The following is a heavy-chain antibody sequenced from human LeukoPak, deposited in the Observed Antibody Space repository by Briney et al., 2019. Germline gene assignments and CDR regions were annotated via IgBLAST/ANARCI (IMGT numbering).Heavy chain of an antibody. V-gene: IGHV3-21*01. CDR2: INSYSSYI. CDR1: KFTFSSYS. D-gene: IGHD3-22*01. CDR3: ARGPTMKMDV. Sequence: GGSLRLSCAASKFTFSSYSMNWVRQAPGKGLEWVSSINSYSSYIYYADSVKGRFTISRDNAKNSLYLQMNSLRAEDTAVYYCARGPTMKMDVWGKGTTVTVSS. J-gene: IGHJ6*04.